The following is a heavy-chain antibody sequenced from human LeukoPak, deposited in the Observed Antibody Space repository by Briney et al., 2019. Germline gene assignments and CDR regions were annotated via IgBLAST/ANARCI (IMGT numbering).Heavy chain of an antibody. CDR1: GFTFSSYG. CDR2: ISYDGSNK. Sequence: GGSLRLSCAASGFTFSSYGMHWVRQAPGKGLEWVAVISYDGSNKYYANSVKGRFTISRDNSKNTLYLQMNNLRAEDTAVYYCAKPLRGYSYGYFDYWGQGTLVTVSS. D-gene: IGHD5-18*01. V-gene: IGHV3-30*18. J-gene: IGHJ4*02. CDR3: AKPLRGYSYGYFDY.